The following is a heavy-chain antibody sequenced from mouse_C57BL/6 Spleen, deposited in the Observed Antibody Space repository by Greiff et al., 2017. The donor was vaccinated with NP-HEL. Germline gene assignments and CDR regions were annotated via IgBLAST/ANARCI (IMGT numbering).Heavy chain of an antibody. Sequence: VQLQQSGAELVRPGSSVKLSCKASGYTFTSYWMHWVKQRPIQGLEWIGNIDPSDSETHYNQKFKDKATLTVDKSSSTAYMQLSSLTSEESAVYYCARELGRHYFDYWGQGTTLTVSS. D-gene: IGHD4-1*01. CDR3: ARELGRHYFDY. V-gene: IGHV1-52*01. J-gene: IGHJ2*01. CDR2: IDPSDSET. CDR1: GYTFTSYW.